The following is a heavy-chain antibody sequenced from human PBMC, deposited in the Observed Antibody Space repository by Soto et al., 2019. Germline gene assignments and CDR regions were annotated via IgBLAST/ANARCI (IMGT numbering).Heavy chain of an antibody. J-gene: IGHJ6*02. CDR3: ASSSALWHGMDA. Sequence: GGSLRLSCAAPGFRFSSYAMSWVRQAPGQGPEWLSVISASGGSAYYADSVRGRFTISRDNSKNTLYLQMKSLGAEDTAVYYCASSSALWHGMDAWGQGTTVTVPS. V-gene: IGHV3-23*01. CDR1: GFRFSSYA. CDR2: ISASGGSA. D-gene: IGHD6-6*01.